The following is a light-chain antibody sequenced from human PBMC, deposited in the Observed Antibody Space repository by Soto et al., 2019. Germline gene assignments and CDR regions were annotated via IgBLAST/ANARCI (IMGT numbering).Light chain of an antibody. J-gene: IGLJ2*01. CDR2: DVS. V-gene: IGLV2-14*01. Sequence: QSVLTQPASVSGSPGQSITISCTGTSSDVGGYNYVSWYQQHPGKAPKLMIYDVSNRPSGVSNRFSGSKSGNTASLTISGLQADDDDDYYCSSYTSSSTLVVFGGGTKLTVL. CDR3: SSYTSSSTLVV. CDR1: SSDVGGYNY.